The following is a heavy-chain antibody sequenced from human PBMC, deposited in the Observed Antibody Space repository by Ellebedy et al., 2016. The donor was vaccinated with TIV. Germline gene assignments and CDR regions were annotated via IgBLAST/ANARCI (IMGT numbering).Heavy chain of an antibody. CDR3: ASFGYFDY. Sequence: AASVKVSCKASGYTFTSHYLHWVRQAPGQGLEWMGMINPSGATTSYAQKFQGRVTMTRDTSTSKVYMELSSLRSDDTAVYYCASFGYFDYWGQGTLVTVSS. CDR1: GYTFTSHY. J-gene: IGHJ4*02. V-gene: IGHV1-46*01. CDR2: INPSGATT. D-gene: IGHD3-10*01.